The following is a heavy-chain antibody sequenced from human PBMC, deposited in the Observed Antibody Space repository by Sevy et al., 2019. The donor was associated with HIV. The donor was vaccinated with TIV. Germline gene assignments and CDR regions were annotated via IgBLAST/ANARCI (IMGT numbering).Heavy chain of an antibody. CDR3: ARESIGATGDFDY. CDR2: MYASGAT. V-gene: IGHV4-59*01. CDR1: GGSIGLYF. J-gene: IGHJ4*02. Sequence: SETLSLTYTVSGGSIGLYFWSWIRQPPGKGLEWIGYMYASGATNYNPSLKSRVSISLDTSKNQFSLRLKSVTAADTAVYYCARESIGATGDFDYWGQGTRVTVSS. D-gene: IGHD1-1*01.